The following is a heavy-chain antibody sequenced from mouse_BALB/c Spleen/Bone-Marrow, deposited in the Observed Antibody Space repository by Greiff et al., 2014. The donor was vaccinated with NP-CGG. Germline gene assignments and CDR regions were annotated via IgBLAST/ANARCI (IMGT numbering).Heavy chain of an antibody. Sequence: QVQLQQSGAELVKPGASVKLSCKASGYTFSSDYMYWVKQRPGQGLEWIGEINPSNGGTNFNKKFKSKATLTVDKSSSTAYMQLSSLTSEDSAVYYCTRSRRAMDYWGQGTSVTVSS. V-gene: IGHV1S81*02. CDR3: TRSRRAMDY. J-gene: IGHJ4*01. CDR2: INPSNGGT. CDR1: GYTFSSDY. D-gene: IGHD2-12*01.